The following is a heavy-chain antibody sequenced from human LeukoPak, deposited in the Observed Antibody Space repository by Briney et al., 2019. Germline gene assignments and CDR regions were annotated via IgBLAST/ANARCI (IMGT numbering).Heavy chain of an antibody. CDR1: GYPISSGYY. Sequence: TSETLSLTCTVSGYPISSGYYWGWIRQPPGKGLEWIGGIYHRGSTYYNPSLKSRVTISVDTSKNQFSLKLNSVTAADTAVYYCARYRNCGSDCYDAFDIWGQGTMVTVSS. D-gene: IGHD2-21*02. V-gene: IGHV4-38-2*02. CDR3: ARYRNCGSDCYDAFDI. J-gene: IGHJ3*02. CDR2: IYHRGST.